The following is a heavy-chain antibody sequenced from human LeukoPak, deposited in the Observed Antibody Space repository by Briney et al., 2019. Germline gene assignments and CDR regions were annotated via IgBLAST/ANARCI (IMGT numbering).Heavy chain of an antibody. CDR2: RNPNSGNT. Sequence: ASVKVSCKASGYTFTSYDINWVRQATGQGLEWMGWRNPNSGNTGYAQKFQGRVTMTRNTSISTAYMELSSLRSEDTAVYYCARSKTRSSSWYRNWFDPWGQGTLVTVSS. CDR1: GYTFTSYD. D-gene: IGHD6-13*01. CDR3: ARSKTRSSSWYRNWFDP. V-gene: IGHV1-8*01. J-gene: IGHJ5*02.